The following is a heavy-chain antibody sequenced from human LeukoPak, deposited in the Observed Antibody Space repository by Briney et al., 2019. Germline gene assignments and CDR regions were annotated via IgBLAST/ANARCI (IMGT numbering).Heavy chain of an antibody. CDR1: GFTFSSYG. V-gene: IGHV3-30*02. CDR2: IRYDGSNK. Sequence: GGSLRLSCAACGFTFSSYGMHWVRQAPGKGLEWVAFIRYDGSNKYYADSVKGRFTISRDNSKNTLYLQMNSLRAEDTAVYYCARGDDIVVVPAAHADYWGQGTLVTVSS. J-gene: IGHJ4*02. D-gene: IGHD2-2*01. CDR3: ARGDDIVVVPAAHADY.